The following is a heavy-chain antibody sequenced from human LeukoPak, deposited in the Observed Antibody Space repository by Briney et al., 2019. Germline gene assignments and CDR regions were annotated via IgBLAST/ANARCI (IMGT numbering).Heavy chain of an antibody. V-gene: IGHV4-39*01. CDR2: IYYSGST. D-gene: IGHD5-24*01. CDR3: ARQMAAVVFDP. Sequence: PSETLSVTCTVSGGSISSSSYYWGWIRQPPGKGLEWIGSIYYSGSTYYNPSLKSRVTISVDTSKNQFSLKLSSVTAADTAVYYCARQMAAVVFDPWGQGTLVTVSS. J-gene: IGHJ5*02. CDR1: GGSISSSSYY.